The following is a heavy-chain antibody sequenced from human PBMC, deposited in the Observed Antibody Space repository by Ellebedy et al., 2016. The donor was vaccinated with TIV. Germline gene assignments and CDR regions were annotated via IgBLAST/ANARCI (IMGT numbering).Heavy chain of an antibody. CDR2: VKPNSGGT. D-gene: IGHD3-9*01. CDR1: GYTFTGYY. CDR3: ARGGDILTGYYNY. V-gene: IGHV1-2*02. Sequence: ASVKVSGKASGYTFTGYYMHWVRQAPGQGLEWMGWVKPNSGGTNFAQKFQGRVTMTRDTSISTAYMELSRLRSDDTAVYYCARGGDILTGYYNYWGPGPLVTVSS. J-gene: IGHJ4*02.